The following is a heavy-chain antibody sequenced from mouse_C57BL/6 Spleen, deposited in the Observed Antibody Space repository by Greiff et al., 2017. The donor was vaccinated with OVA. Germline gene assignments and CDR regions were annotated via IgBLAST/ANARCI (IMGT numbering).Heavy chain of an antibody. V-gene: IGHV1-5*01. Sequence: EVQLQQSGTVLARPGASVKMSCKTSGYTFTSYWMHWVKQRPGQGLEWIGAIYPGNSDTSYNQKFKGKAKLTAVTSASTAYMELSSLTNEDSAVYYCIITTGVATNFDVWGTGTTVTVSS. CDR2: IYPGNSDT. J-gene: IGHJ1*03. D-gene: IGHD1-1*01. CDR1: GYTFTSYW. CDR3: IITTGVATNFDV.